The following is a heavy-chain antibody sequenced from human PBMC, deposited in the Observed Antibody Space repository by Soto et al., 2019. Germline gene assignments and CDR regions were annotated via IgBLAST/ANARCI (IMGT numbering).Heavy chain of an antibody. D-gene: IGHD5-18*01. V-gene: IGHV1-69*06. CDR1: GGTFSSYA. J-gene: IGHJ5*02. CDR3: ARDGYSYGYESNWFDP. Sequence: ASVKVSCKASGGTFSSYAISWVRQAPGQGLEWMGGIIPIFGTANYAQKFQGRVTITADKSTSTAYMELSSLRSEDTAVYYCARDGYSYGYESNWFDPWGRGTLVTVSS. CDR2: IIPIFGTA.